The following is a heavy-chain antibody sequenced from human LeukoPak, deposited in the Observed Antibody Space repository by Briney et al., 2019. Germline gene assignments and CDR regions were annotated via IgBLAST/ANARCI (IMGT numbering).Heavy chain of an antibody. CDR2: IIPIFGTA. CDR3: AIAFGAAGTDY. J-gene: IGHJ4*02. V-gene: IGHV1-69*05. Sequence: ASVKVSCKASGGTFSSYAISWVRQAPGQGLEWMGRIIPIFGTANYAQKFQGRVTITTDESTSTAYMELSSPRSEDTAVYYCAIAFGAAGTDYWGQGTLVTVSS. D-gene: IGHD6-13*01. CDR1: GGTFSSYA.